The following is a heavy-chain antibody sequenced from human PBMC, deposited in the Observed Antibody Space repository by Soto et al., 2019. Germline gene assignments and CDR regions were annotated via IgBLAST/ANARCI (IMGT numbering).Heavy chain of an antibody. CDR3: ARHGGGYLYYFDY. J-gene: IGHJ4*02. Sequence: PSETLSLTCTVSGGSMSSSSYYWGWIRQPPGEGLEWIGSIYYSGRTYYNPSLKSRLTISVDTSKNQISLKLSSVTAADTAVYYCARHGGGYLYYFDYWGQGTLVTVSS. CDR1: GGSMSSSSYY. D-gene: IGHD2-15*01. V-gene: IGHV4-39*01. CDR2: IYYSGRT.